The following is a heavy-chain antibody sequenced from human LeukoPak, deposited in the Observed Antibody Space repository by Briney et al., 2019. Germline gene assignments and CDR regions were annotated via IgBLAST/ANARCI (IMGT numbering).Heavy chain of an antibody. CDR1: GFTFSDYY. CDR3: AKERARGFGELSAFGY. J-gene: IGHJ4*02. V-gene: IGHV3-11*01. D-gene: IGHD3-10*01. Sequence: GGSLRLSCAASGFTFSDYYMSWIRQAPGKGLEWVSYISSSGSTIYYADSVKGRFTISRDNAKNSLYLQMNSLRAEDTAVYYCAKERARGFGELSAFGYWGQGTLVTVSS. CDR2: ISSSGSTI.